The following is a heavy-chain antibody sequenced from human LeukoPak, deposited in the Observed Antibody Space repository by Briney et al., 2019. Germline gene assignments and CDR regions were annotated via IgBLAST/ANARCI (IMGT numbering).Heavy chain of an antibody. CDR3: ARGYCSSTSCYNYYYYGMDV. CDR2: ISAYNGNR. V-gene: IGHV1-18*01. Sequence: GASVKVSCKASGFTFTTYYISWVRQAPGQGLEWMGWISAYNGNRHYAQKFQGRVTSTRDTSTSTAYMELRSLRSDDTAVYYCARGYCSSTSCYNYYYYGMDVWGQGTTVTVSS. CDR1: GFTFTTYY. J-gene: IGHJ6*02. D-gene: IGHD2-2*02.